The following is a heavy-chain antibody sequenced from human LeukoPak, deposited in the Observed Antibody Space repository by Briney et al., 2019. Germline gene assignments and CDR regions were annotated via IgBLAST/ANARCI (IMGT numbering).Heavy chain of an antibody. CDR2: ISWNSGSI. CDR1: GFTFYDYA. Sequence: GGSLRLSCAASGFTFYDYAMHWVRQAPGKGLEWVSGISWNSGSIGYADSVKGRFTISRDNAKNSLYLQMNSLRAEDTALYYCAKDISYYYGSGSRPVGAFDIWGQGTMVTVSS. V-gene: IGHV3-9*01. J-gene: IGHJ3*02. CDR3: AKDISYYYGSGSRPVGAFDI. D-gene: IGHD3-10*01.